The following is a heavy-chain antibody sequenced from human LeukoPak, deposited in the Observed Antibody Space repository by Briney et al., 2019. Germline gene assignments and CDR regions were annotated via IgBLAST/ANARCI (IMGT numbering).Heavy chain of an antibody. D-gene: IGHD3-3*01. J-gene: IGHJ4*02. CDR3: AKDPQYDFRSGYFAPFDY. Sequence: GGSLRLSCAVSGFTFSNYAMSWVRQAPGKGLEWVSGISGSGGSTYYADSVKGRFNISRDNSKNTLYLQMNSLRAEDTAVYYCAKDPQYDFRSGYFAPFDYWGQGTLVTVSS. CDR1: GFTFSNYA. V-gene: IGHV3-23*01. CDR2: ISGSGGST.